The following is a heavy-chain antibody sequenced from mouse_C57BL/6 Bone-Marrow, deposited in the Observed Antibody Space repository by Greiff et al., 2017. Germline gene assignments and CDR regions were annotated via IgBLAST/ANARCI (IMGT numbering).Heavy chain of an antibody. CDR1: GYTFTSYW. CDR3: TRWDDGYLAWFAY. V-gene: IGHV1-5*01. D-gene: IGHD2-3*01. Sequence: DVKLVESGTVLARPGASVKMSCKTSGYTFTSYWMHWVKQRPGQGLEWIGAIYPGNSDTSYNQKFKGKAKLTAVTSASTAYMELSSLTNEDSAVYYCTRWDDGYLAWFAYWGQGTLVTVSA. J-gene: IGHJ3*01. CDR2: IYPGNSDT.